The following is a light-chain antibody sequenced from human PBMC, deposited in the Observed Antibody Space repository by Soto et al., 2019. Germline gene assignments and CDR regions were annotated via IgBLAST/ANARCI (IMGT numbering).Light chain of an antibody. Sequence: DIRMTQSPSTLSASVGDRVTITCRASQSISGWLAWYQQKPGKAPKLLIYKASNLESGVPSRFSGSGSGTEFTLTISSLQPDDCATYYCQQYSTYPYTFGQGTKLEIK. CDR3: QQYSTYPYT. CDR1: QSISGW. V-gene: IGKV1-5*03. J-gene: IGKJ2*01. CDR2: KAS.